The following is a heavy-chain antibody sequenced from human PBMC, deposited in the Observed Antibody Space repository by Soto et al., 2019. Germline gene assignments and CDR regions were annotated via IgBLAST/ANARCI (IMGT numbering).Heavy chain of an antibody. J-gene: IGHJ5*02. D-gene: IGHD3-10*01. CDR3: AQSPYYGSGIDWFDP. CDR1: GFSLSTSGVG. Sequence: QITLKESGPTLVKPTQTLTLTCTFSGFSLSTSGVGVGWIRQPPGKALEWLALIYWDDDKRYSPSLKSRLTITEDTSKNPVVLTMTTMNPVDTATYYCAQSPYYGSGIDWFDPWGQGTLVTVSS. CDR2: IYWDDDK. V-gene: IGHV2-5*02.